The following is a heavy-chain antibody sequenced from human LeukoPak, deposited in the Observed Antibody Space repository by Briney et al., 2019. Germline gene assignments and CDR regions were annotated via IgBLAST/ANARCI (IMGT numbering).Heavy chain of an antibody. V-gene: IGHV3-30*18. CDR1: GFTFSSYG. CDR3: AKDFLSMGAYAFDI. Sequence: GRSLRLSCAASGFTFSSYGMHWVRQAPGKGLEWVAVISYDRSNKYYADSVKGRFTISRDNSKNTLYLQMNSLRAEDTAVYYCAKDFLSMGAYAFDIWGQGTMVTVSS. D-gene: IGHD2/OR15-2a*01. J-gene: IGHJ3*02. CDR2: ISYDRSNK.